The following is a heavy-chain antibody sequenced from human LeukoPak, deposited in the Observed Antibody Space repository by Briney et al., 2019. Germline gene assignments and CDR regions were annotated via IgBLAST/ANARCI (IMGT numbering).Heavy chain of an antibody. CDR1: GFRFDDYA. Sequence: PGGSLRLSCAASGFRFDDYAMHWVRQAPGKGLEWVSGISWTSGRIGYADSVKGRFTISRDNARNFLYLQMNSLRAEDTALYYCVRDMRADDFYGSGSYLGYWGPGTPVTVSS. CDR2: ISWTSGRI. D-gene: IGHD3-10*01. V-gene: IGHV3-9*01. J-gene: IGHJ4*02. CDR3: VRDMRADDFYGSGSYLGY.